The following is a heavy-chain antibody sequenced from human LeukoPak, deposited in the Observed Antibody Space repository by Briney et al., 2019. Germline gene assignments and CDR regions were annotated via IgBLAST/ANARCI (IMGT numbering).Heavy chain of an antibody. D-gene: IGHD1-26*01. Sequence: PSETLSLTCTVSGGSISSGSYYWSWIRQPAGKGLEWIGRIYTSGSTNYNPSLKSRVTISVDTSKHQFSLKLSSVTAADTAVYYCARDTSDYSGSYFDYWGQGTLVTVSS. CDR1: GGSISSGSYY. J-gene: IGHJ4*02. CDR3: ARDTSDYSGSYFDY. V-gene: IGHV4-61*02. CDR2: IYTSGST.